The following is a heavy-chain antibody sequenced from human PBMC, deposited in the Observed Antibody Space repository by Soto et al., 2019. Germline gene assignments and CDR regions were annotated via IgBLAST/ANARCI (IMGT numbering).Heavy chain of an antibody. Sequence: PGGSLRLSCAASGFTFSSYAMNWVRQAPGKGLEWVSVISGSSSSTYYADSVQGRFTISRDNSKNTLYLQMNSLRADDTAIYYCAKGLSPSYSDILTGPDYWGQGTLVTVSS. D-gene: IGHD3-9*01. CDR1: GFTFSSYA. CDR3: AKGLSPSYSDILTGPDY. V-gene: IGHV3-23*01. CDR2: ISGSSSST. J-gene: IGHJ4*02.